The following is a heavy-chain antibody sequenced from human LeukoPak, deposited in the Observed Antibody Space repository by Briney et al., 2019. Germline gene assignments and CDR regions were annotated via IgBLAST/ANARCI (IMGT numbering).Heavy chain of an antibody. CDR2: IYYSGST. CDR3: ARYRNIVGATFRFFDL. V-gene: IGHV4-59*01. J-gene: IGHJ2*01. D-gene: IGHD1-26*01. CDR1: GGSISSYY. Sequence: SETLSLTCTVSGGSISSYYWSWIRQPPGKGLEWIGYIYYSGSTNYNPSLKSRVTISVDTSKNQFSLKLNSVTAADTAVYYCARYRNIVGATFRFFDLWGRGTLATVSS.